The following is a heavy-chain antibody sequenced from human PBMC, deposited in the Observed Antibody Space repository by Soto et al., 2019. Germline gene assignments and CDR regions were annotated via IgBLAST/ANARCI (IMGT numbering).Heavy chain of an antibody. J-gene: IGHJ4*02. CDR2: ISSYGADT. CDR3: VKEGYMRSDWYGQFDY. V-gene: IGHV3-64D*06. Sequence: EVQLVESGGTLVQPGGSLRLSCSASGFTFNSYAMHWVRQAPGKGLEFLSAISSYGADTYYADSVKGRFAISRDNSKNTLYLQMSSLRAEDTALYYCVKEGYMRSDWYGQFDYWGQGALVTVSS. D-gene: IGHD6-19*01. CDR1: GFTFNSYA.